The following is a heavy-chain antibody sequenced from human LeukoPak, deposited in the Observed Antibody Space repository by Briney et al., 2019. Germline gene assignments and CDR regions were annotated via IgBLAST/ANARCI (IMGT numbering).Heavy chain of an antibody. CDR1: GDSVSSNSAA. D-gene: IGHD6-19*01. V-gene: IGHV6-1*01. CDR3: ARADILSSSGWYGLDY. CDR2: TYYRSKWYN. Sequence: SQTLSLTCAISGDSVSSNSAAWNWIRQSPSRGLEWLGRTYYRSKWYNDYAVSVKSRITINPDTSKNQFSLQLNSVTPEDTAVYYCARADILSSSGWYGLDYWGQGTLVTVSS. J-gene: IGHJ4*02.